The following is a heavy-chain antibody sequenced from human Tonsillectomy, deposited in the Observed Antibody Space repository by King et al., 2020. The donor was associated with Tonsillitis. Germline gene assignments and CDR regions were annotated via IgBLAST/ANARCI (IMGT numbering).Heavy chain of an antibody. Sequence: QLVQSGAEVKKPGSSVKVSCKASGGTFSSYVISWVRQAPGQGLEWMGGIIPILGTANYAQKFQGRVTITADESTSTAYMDLSSLRSEDTAIYYCASPPAGYCSSATCRYAFDIWGQGTMFTVSS. V-gene: IGHV1-69*11. CDR1: GGTFSSYV. D-gene: IGHD2-2*01. CDR3: ASPPAGYCSSATCRYAFDI. CDR2: IIPILGTA. J-gene: IGHJ3*02.